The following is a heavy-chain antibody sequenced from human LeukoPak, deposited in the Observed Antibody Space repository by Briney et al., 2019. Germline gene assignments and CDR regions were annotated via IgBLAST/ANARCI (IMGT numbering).Heavy chain of an antibody. V-gene: IGHV4-59*01. Sequence: SETLSLTCTVSGASITTSYWSWIRQPPGKGLEWIGYIYYSGGTNYNPSLKSRVTISVDTSKNQFSLKLSSVIAADTAVYFCARGPVTTGYFAYWGQGTLVTVSS. CDR1: GASITTSY. J-gene: IGHJ4*02. CDR2: IYYSGGT. CDR3: ARGPVTTGYFAY. D-gene: IGHD4-17*01.